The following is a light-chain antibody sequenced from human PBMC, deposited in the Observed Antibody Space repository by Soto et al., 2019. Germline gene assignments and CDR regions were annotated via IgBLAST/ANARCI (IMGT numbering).Light chain of an antibody. Sequence: IQMTQSPSSLSASVGDRVAITCQASQDISNYLNWYQQKPGKAPKLLIYDASNLETGVPSRFSGSGSGTDFTFTISSLQPEDIATYYCQQYDNLPWTFGQGTKV. CDR1: QDISNY. CDR3: QQYDNLPWT. CDR2: DAS. V-gene: IGKV1-33*01. J-gene: IGKJ1*01.